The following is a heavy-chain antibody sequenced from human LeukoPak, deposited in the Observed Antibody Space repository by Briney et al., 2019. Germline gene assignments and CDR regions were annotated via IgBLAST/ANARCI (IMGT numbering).Heavy chain of an antibody. Sequence: GGSLRLSCAASGFTLSSYSMNWVRQAPGKGLEWVSSISSSSSYIYYADSVKGRFTISRDNAKNSLYLQMNSLRAEDTAVYYCARDWKAQITMVRGVLAFWGQGTLVTVSS. CDR2: ISSSSSYI. CDR1: GFTLSSYS. D-gene: IGHD3-10*01. J-gene: IGHJ4*02. CDR3: ARDWKAQITMVRGVLAF. V-gene: IGHV3-21*01.